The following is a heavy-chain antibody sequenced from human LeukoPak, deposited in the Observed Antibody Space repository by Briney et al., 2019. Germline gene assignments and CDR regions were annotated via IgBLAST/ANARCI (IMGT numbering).Heavy chain of an antibody. J-gene: IGHJ4*02. D-gene: IGHD2-21*02. V-gene: IGHV5-51*01. CDR2: IYPGDSDT. CDR1: GYSFTSYW. Sequence: GESLKISCKGSGYSFTSYWIGWVRQMPGKGLEWMGIIYPGDSDTRYSPSFQGQVTISADKSISTAYLQWSSLKASDTAMYYCARTAYWGGDCYSYYFDYWGQGTLVTVSS. CDR3: ARTAYWGGDCYSYYFDY.